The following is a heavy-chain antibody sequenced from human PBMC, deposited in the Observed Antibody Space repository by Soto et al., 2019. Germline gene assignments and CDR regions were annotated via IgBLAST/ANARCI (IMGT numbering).Heavy chain of an antibody. J-gene: IGHJ3*02. CDR2: IIPIFGTA. V-gene: IGHV1-69*01. D-gene: IGHD2-15*01. Sequence: QVQLVQSGAEVKKPGSSVKVSCKASGGTFSSYAISWVRQAPGQGLEWMGGIIPIFGTANYAQKFQGRVTITADESTGTAYMERSSLRSEDTAVYYCARSPLRYCSGGSCYFDAFDIWGQGTMVTVSS. CDR3: ARSPLRYCSGGSCYFDAFDI. CDR1: GGTFSSYA.